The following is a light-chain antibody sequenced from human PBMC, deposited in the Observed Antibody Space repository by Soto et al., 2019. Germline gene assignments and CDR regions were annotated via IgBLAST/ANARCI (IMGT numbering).Light chain of an antibody. CDR2: DAS. CDR3: QQSYNTPPT. V-gene: IGKV1-39*01. Sequence: IEVTQSPSSLAASLGDRVTITCRASQTIGTYVNWYRQKSGAAPELLIYDASTLQSGVPSRFRGGASGTDFTLTISSLQLDDFATYHCQQSYNTPPTFGQGTKVEIQ. J-gene: IGKJ1*01. CDR1: QTIGTY.